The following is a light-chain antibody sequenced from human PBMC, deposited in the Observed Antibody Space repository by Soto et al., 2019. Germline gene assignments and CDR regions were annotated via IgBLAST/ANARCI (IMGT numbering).Light chain of an antibody. CDR3: QQYGSSRT. V-gene: IGKV3-20*01. CDR1: QSVSRSY. J-gene: IGKJ1*01. Sequence: EIVLTQSPGTLSLSPGERAPLSCRASQSVSRSYLAWYQQKPGQAPRLLIYGASSRATGIPDRFSGSGSGTDFTLTISRLEPEDFAVYYCQQYGSSRTFGQGTKVDIK. CDR2: GAS.